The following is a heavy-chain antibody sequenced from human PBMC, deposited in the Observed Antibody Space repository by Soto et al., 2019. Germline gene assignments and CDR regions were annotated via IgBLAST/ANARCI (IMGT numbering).Heavy chain of an antibody. CDR3: ARDSRNYYYYMDV. CDR1: GFTFSSYN. J-gene: IGHJ6*03. Sequence: EVKLVESGGGLVQPGGSLRLSCAASGFTFSSYNMNWVRQAPGKGLEWISDISLSSSTIFYADSVKGRFTISRDNAKNSLYLQMNSLRAEDTAVYYYARDSRNYYYYMDVWGKGTTVTVSS. V-gene: IGHV3-48*01. CDR2: ISLSSSTI.